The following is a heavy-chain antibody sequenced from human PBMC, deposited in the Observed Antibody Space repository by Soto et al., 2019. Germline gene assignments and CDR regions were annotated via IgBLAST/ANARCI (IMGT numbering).Heavy chain of an antibody. V-gene: IGHV3-11*01. Sequence: QVQLVESGGGLVKPGGSLRLSCAASGFTFSDYYMSWIRQAPGKGLEWVSYISSSGSTIYYADSVKGRFTISRDNAKNSLYLQMNSLRAEDTAVYYCARDRGKAGDFWSGYYKHAWYYYGMDVWGQGTTVTVSS. CDR1: GFTFSDYY. J-gene: IGHJ6*02. CDR3: ARDRGKAGDFWSGYYKHAWYYYGMDV. CDR2: ISSSGSTI. D-gene: IGHD3-3*01.